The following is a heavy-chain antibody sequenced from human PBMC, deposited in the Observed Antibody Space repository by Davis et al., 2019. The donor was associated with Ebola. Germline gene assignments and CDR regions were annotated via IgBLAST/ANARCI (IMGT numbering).Heavy chain of an antibody. CDR3: ARIVPRSLYADYWYFDL. V-gene: IGHV4-61*01. CDR1: GGSVSSGSYY. Sequence: PSETLSLTCTVSGGSVSSGSYYWSWIRQPPGKGLEWIGYIYYSGSTNYNPSLKSRVTISVDTSKNQFSLKLSSVTAADTAVYYCARIVPRSLYADYWYFDLWGRGTLVTVSS. CDR2: IYYSGST. D-gene: IGHD1-26*01. J-gene: IGHJ2*01.